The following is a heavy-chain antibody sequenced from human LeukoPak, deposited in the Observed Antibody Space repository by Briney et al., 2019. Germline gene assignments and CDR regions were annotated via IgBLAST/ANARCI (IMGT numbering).Heavy chain of an antibody. D-gene: IGHD5-18*01. Sequence: SVKVSCKASGSTFSRFAMSWVRRAPRQGLEWMGGIIPIFGTANYAQRFQGRVTITADESTGTAYMELSGLRSEDTAVYYCARARRGYSYGGFDYWGQGTLVTVSS. CDR1: GSTFSRFA. J-gene: IGHJ4*02. CDR3: ARARRGYSYGGFDY. V-gene: IGHV1-69*13. CDR2: IIPIFGTA.